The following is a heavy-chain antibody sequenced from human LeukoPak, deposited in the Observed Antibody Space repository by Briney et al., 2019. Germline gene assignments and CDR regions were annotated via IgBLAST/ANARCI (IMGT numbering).Heavy chain of an antibody. CDR1: GGTFSSYA. D-gene: IGHD3-10*01. CDR2: IIPILGIA. Sequence: ASVKVFCKASGGTFSSYAISWVRQAPGQGLEWMGRIIPILGIANYAQKFQGRVTITADKSTSTAYMELSSLRSEDTAVYYCAREPYGSGSYYFDYWGQGTLVTVSS. J-gene: IGHJ4*02. V-gene: IGHV1-69*04. CDR3: AREPYGSGSYYFDY.